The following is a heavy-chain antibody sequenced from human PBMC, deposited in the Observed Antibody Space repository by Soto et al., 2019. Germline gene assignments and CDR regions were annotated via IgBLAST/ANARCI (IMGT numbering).Heavy chain of an antibody. Sequence: SETLSLTCAVYGGSFSGYYWSWIRQPPGKGLEWIGEINHSGSTNYNPSLKSRVTISVDTSKNQFSLKLSSVTAADTAVYYCARGKLSDYVWGSYRYHFDYWGQGTVVTVS. D-gene: IGHD3-16*02. CDR1: GGSFSGYY. CDR3: ARGKLSDYVWGSYRYHFDY. J-gene: IGHJ4*02. V-gene: IGHV4-34*01. CDR2: INHSGST.